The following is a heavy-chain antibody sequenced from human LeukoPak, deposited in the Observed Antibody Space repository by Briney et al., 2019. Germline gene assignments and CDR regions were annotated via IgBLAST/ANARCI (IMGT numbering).Heavy chain of an antibody. J-gene: IGHJ4*02. CDR2: ISAYNGNT. CDR1: GYTFTSHG. Sequence: ASVKVSCKASGYTFTSHGSSWVRQAPGQGLEWMGWISAYNGNTNYAQKLQGRVTMTTDTSTSTAYMELRSLRSDDTVVYYCRSGWYGSGTDYWGQGTLVTVSS. D-gene: IGHD6-19*01. CDR3: RSGWYGSGTDY. V-gene: IGHV1-18*01.